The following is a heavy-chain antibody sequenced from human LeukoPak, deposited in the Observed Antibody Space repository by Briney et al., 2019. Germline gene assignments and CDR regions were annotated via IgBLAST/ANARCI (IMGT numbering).Heavy chain of an antibody. D-gene: IGHD1-26*01. CDR1: GYTLTELS. Sequence: ASVKVPCKVSGYTLTELSMHWVRQAPGKGLEWMGGFDPEDGETIYAQKFQGRVTMTEDTSTDTAYMELSSLRSEDTAVYYCATVHYYDGRYFQHWGQGTLVTVSS. CDR2: FDPEDGET. V-gene: IGHV1-24*01. CDR3: ATVHYYDGRYFQH. J-gene: IGHJ1*01.